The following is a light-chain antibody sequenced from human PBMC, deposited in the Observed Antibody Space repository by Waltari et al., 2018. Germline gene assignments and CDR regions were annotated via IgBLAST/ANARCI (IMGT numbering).Light chain of an antibody. CDR1: VLPRQY. V-gene: IGLV3-25*03. CDR3: QSTDTNSGTMV. J-gene: IGLJ1*01. CDR2: KDI. Sequence: SYGLTQPPSVSVSPGQTAKINCSGDVLPRQYAAWYRQRPGQAPIMLIYKDIERPSGIPERFSGSSSGTTVTLTISGVQAEDDGDYFCQSTDTNSGTMVFGSGTKVNVL.